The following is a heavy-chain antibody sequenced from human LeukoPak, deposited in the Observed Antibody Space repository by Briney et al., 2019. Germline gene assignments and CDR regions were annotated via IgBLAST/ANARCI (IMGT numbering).Heavy chain of an antibody. V-gene: IGHV3-7*01. CDR3: ARDLGYSSFDY. Sequence: GGSLRLSCAASGFSFSSYWMSWVRQAPGKGLEWVANIKEDESEKNYVDSVKGRISISRDNAKNSLYLQINSVRAEDTAVYYCARDLGYSSFDYWGQGTLVTVSS. D-gene: IGHD6-13*01. CDR1: GFSFSSYW. CDR2: IKEDESEK. J-gene: IGHJ4*02.